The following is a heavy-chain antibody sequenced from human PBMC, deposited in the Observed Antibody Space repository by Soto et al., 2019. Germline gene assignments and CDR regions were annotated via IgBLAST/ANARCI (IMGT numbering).Heavy chain of an antibody. Sequence: ASVKVSCKVSGYTLTELSMHWVRQAPGKGLEWMGGFDPEDGETIYAQKFQGRVTMTEDTSTDTAYMELSSLRSDDTAVYYCATSKFRFGGVLGPFADWGQGTLVTVSS. V-gene: IGHV1-24*01. D-gene: IGHD3-16*02. CDR2: FDPEDGET. J-gene: IGHJ4*02. CDR3: ATSKFRFGGVLGPFAD. CDR1: GYTLTELS.